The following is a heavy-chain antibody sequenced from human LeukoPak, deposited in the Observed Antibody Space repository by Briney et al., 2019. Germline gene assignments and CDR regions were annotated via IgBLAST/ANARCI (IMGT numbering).Heavy chain of an antibody. D-gene: IGHD6-19*01. CDR3: ATNGAVAVDFDY. CDR1: GFTFSSYW. J-gene: IGHJ4*02. Sequence: GGSLRLSCAASGFTFSSYWMHWVRQAPGKGLEWVSSISSSSTYIYYADSVKGRFTISRDNAKNSLYPQMNSLRAEDTAVYYCATNGAVAVDFDYWGQGTLVTVSS. V-gene: IGHV3-21*01. CDR2: ISSSSTYI.